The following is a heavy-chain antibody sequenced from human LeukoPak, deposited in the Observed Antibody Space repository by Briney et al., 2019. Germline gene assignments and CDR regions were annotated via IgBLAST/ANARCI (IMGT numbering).Heavy chain of an antibody. D-gene: IGHD5-24*01. CDR1: GYTXTGYY. V-gene: IGHV1-2*02. CDR3: ARDRRDGYNYWYSDL. J-gene: IGHJ2*01. Sequence: ASVKVSCKASGYTXTGYYMHWVRQAPGQGLEWMGWINPNSGGTNYAQKFQGRVTMTRDTSISTAYMELSRLRSDDTAVYYCARDRRDGYNYWYSDLWGRGTLVTVS. CDR2: INPNSGGT.